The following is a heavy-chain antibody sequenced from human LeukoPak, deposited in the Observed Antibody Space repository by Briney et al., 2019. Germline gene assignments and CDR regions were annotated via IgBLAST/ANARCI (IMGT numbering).Heavy chain of an antibody. Sequence: ASVKVSCKASGYTFTGYYMHWVRQAPGQGLEWMGWINPNSGGTNYAQKLQGRVTMTTDTSTSTAYMELRSLRSDDTAVYYCARDPGVDIVATGFDYWGQGTLVTVSS. J-gene: IGHJ4*02. CDR3: ARDPGVDIVATGFDY. D-gene: IGHD5-12*01. CDR1: GYTFTGYY. V-gene: IGHV1-2*02. CDR2: INPNSGGT.